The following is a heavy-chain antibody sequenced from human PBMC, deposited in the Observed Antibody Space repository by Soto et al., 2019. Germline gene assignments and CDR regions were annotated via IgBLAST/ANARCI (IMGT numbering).Heavy chain of an antibody. CDR1: GYTFTSYG. Sequence: QVQLVQSGAEVKKPGASVKVSCKASGYTFTSYGISWVRQAPGQGLEWMGWIRAYNGNTNYPQKLRGRVTMTTDTSTSTVSLELRSLRSDDTAVYYCAREGPPSWNWGQGTLVTVSS. V-gene: IGHV1-18*01. J-gene: IGHJ4*02. CDR2: IRAYNGNT. D-gene: IGHD2-2*01. CDR3: AREGPPSWN.